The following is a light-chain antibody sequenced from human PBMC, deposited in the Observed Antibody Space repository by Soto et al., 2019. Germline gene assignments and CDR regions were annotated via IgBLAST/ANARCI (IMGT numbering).Light chain of an antibody. CDR1: QSISSW. Sequence: DIQMTQSPSTLSASVGDSVTITCRASQSISSWLAWYQQKPGKAPKLLIYKASSVASGVPSRFSGSGSGTEFTLIISSLQPDYFVTYYCQHYNSALTFGHGTKVEIK. CDR3: QHYNSALT. V-gene: IGKV1-5*03. J-gene: IGKJ1*01. CDR2: KAS.